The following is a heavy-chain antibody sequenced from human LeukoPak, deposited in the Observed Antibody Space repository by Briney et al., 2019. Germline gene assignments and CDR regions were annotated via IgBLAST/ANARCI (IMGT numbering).Heavy chain of an antibody. CDR1: GFTFSSYA. CDR2: ISGSGGST. CDR3: AKYSSSWFHYYFDY. Sequence: SGGSLRLSCAASGFTFSSYAMSWVRQAPGKGLEWVSAISGSGGSTYYADSVKGRFTISRDNSKNTLYLQMNSLRAEDTAVYYCAKYSSSWFHYYFDYWGQGTLVTVSS. D-gene: IGHD6-13*01. V-gene: IGHV3-23*01. J-gene: IGHJ4*02.